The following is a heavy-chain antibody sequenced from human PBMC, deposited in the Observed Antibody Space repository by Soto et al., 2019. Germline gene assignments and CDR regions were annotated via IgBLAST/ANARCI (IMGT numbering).Heavy chain of an antibody. CDR3: AGDRRDLPKDYYFDY. V-gene: IGHV1-3*01. CDR2: INAGNGNT. Sequence: QVPLVQSGAEVKKPGASVKVSCKASGYTFTSYTMHWVRQAPGQRLEWMGWINAGNGNTKYSQKFQGRVTITRDTSGSTAYRERRSLRSEDRAVYYWAGDRRDLPKDYYFDYWGQGTLVPVSS. CDR1: GYTFTSYT. D-gene: IGHD2-2*01. J-gene: IGHJ4*02.